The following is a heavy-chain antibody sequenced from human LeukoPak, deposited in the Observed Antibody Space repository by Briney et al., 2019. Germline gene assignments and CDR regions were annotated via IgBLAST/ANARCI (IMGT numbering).Heavy chain of an antibody. CDR2: INPNSGDT. D-gene: IGHD3-16*02. CDR1: GYTFTGYY. V-gene: IGHV1-2*02. J-gene: IGHJ4*02. Sequence: ASVKVSCKASGYTFTGYYIHWVRQAPGQGLEWMGWINPNSGDTNYAQKFQGRVTMTRDTSISTAYMELSSLRSEDTAVYYCARSDYVWGSYRYIDYWGQGTLVTVSS. CDR3: ARSDYVWGSYRYIDY.